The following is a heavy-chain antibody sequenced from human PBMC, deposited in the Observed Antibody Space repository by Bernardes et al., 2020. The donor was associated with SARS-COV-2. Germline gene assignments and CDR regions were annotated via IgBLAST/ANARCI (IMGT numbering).Heavy chain of an antibody. CDR2: ISGSGTYI. D-gene: IGHD3-3*01. CDR3: ATERQSLTVFGVGHDAFDF. CDR1: GFIFSTYN. J-gene: IGHJ3*01. V-gene: IGHV3-21*04. Sequence: GGSLRLSCAASGFIFSTYNMNWVRQAPGKGLEWVSSISGSGTYIYDADSVKGRFIISRDSSRNTVHLQMDSLRKEDTALYYCATERQSLTVFGVGHDAFDFWGQGTMVTVSS.